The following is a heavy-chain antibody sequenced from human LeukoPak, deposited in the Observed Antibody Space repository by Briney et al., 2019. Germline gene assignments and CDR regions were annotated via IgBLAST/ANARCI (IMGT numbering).Heavy chain of an antibody. CDR3: ARGSILTGPSGNYHYGMDV. CDR1: GGSINTAGHW. Sequence: PSQTLSLTCTVSGGSINTAGHWWTWIRQHPGKGLEWIGNVSFSGDTHYNPSLQSRLAISVDTSKNQFSLKLTSVTAADTAIYYCARGSILTGPSGNYHYGMDVWGQGTTVTVSS. J-gene: IGHJ6*02. D-gene: IGHD3-9*01. CDR2: VSFSGDT. V-gene: IGHV4-31*03.